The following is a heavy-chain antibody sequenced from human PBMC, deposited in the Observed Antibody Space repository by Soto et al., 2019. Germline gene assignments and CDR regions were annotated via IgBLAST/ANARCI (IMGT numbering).Heavy chain of an antibody. J-gene: IGHJ4*02. Sequence: QLQLHQSGAGLLKPSETLSLTCDVSGGSFTGYYWSWIRQPPGKGREWIGEINHSGFTNYNPSLPGRVTISLDTSKSQFSLKLKSLTAADTAFYFCARGHGRFAHWGQGTLVTVSS. CDR2: INHSGFT. V-gene: IGHV4-34*01. CDR3: ARGHGRFAH. CDR1: GGSFTGYY.